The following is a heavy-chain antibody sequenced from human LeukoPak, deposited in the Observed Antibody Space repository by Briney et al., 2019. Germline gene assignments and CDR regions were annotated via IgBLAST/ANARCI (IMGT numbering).Heavy chain of an antibody. D-gene: IGHD2-2*02. CDR1: GYTFSSYD. Sequence: ASVKVSCKASGYTFSSYDINWVRQAAGQGLEWMGWINPNSDNTGYAQRFQGRVTMTRDTSINTAYMELSSLRSEDTAVYYCARGTPYCSSASCYNYWGQGTLVTVSS. J-gene: IGHJ4*02. CDR3: ARGTPYCSSASCYNY. V-gene: IGHV1-8*01. CDR2: INPNSDNT.